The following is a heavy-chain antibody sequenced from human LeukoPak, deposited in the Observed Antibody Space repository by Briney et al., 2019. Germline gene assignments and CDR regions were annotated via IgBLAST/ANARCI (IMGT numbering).Heavy chain of an antibody. CDR3: AKVASRQQWSIYFDY. CDR2: ISGNSGGI. Sequence: GGSLRLSCAASGFTFDDYAMHWVRQAPGKGQEWVSGISGNSGGIGYADSVKGRFTISRNNAKNSLFLQMNSLKPEDTALYYCAKVASRQQWSIYFDYWGQGALVTVSS. V-gene: IGHV3-9*01. CDR1: GFTFDDYA. D-gene: IGHD6-19*01. J-gene: IGHJ4*02.